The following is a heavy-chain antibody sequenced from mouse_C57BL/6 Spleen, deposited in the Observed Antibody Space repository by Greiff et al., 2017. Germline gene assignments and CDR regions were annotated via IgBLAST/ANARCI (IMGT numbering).Heavy chain of an antibody. CDR2: INPITGGT. J-gene: IGHJ2*01. V-gene: IGHV1-42*01. CDR1: GYSFTGYY. CDR3: VMELRDY. Sequence: EVQLQQSGPELVKPGASVKISCKASGYSFTGYYMNWVKQSPEKSLEWIGEINPITGGTTYNQKFKAKATLTVDKSSSTAYMQLKSLTSEDSAVYYCVMELRDYWGQGTTLTVSS. D-gene: IGHD1-1*01.